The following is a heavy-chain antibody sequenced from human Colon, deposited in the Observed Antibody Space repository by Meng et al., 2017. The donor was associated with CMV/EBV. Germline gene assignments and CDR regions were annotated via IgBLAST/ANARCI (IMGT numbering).Heavy chain of an antibody. V-gene: IGHV4-59*01. CDR3: ARWEQEAAMFQH. J-gene: IGHJ1*01. CDR1: GGSISSYY. D-gene: IGHD2-2*01. CDR2: IYYSGST. Sequence: LTCTVSGGSISSYYWSWIRQPPGKGLEWIGYIYYSGSTNYNPSLKSRVTISVDTSKNQFSLKLSSVTAADTAVYYCARWEQEAAMFQHWGQGTLVTVSS.